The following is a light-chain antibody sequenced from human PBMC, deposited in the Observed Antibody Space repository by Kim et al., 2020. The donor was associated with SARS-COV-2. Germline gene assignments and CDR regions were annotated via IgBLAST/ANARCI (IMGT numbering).Light chain of an antibody. Sequence: EIVMTQSPATLSVSPGESATLSCRASQSVSSYLAWYQQKPGQAPRLLIYGVSTRATGIPARFSGSGSGTEFTLTISSLQSEDFAVYYCQQYNKWPPLTFGGGTKVDIK. CDR1: QSVSSY. CDR3: QQYNKWPPLT. V-gene: IGKV3-15*01. J-gene: IGKJ4*01. CDR2: GVS.